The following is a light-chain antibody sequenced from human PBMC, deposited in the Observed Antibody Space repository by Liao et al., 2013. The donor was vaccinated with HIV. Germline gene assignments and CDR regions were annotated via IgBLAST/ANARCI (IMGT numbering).Light chain of an antibody. CDR3: QAWDSSTALV. J-gene: IGLJ3*02. CDR2: YDS. Sequence: YELTQPSSVSVSPGQTASITCSGNNLDNKFVCWYQQKPGQAPGLVIRYDSDRPSGIPERFSASNSGNTATLTISRVEAGDEADYYCQAWDSSTALVFGGGTKLTVL. CDR1: NLDNKF. V-gene: IGLV3-1*01.